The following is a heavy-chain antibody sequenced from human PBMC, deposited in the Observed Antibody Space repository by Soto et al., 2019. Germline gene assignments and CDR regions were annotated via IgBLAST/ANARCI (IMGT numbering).Heavy chain of an antibody. D-gene: IGHD5-18*01. V-gene: IGHV3-23*01. CDR3: ASPPAMYYYYGMDV. Sequence: GESLKISCAASGFTFSSYAMSWVRQAPGKGLEWVSAISGSGGSTYYADSVKGRVTISRDNSKNTLYLQMNSLRAEDTAVYYCASPPAMYYYYGMDVWGQGPTVTVCS. CDR1: GFTFSSYA. CDR2: ISGSGGST. J-gene: IGHJ6*02.